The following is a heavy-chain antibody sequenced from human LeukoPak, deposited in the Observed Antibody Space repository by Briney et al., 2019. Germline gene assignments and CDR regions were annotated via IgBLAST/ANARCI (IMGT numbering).Heavy chain of an antibody. CDR2: IYAGDSDT. CDR3: ASSEPSGSDAFDI. D-gene: IGHD1-26*01. J-gene: IGHJ3*02. CDR1: GYSFTNYW. Sequence: GESLKISCKGSGYSFTNYWIGWVRQMPGKGLEWMGIIYAGDSDTRYSPSFQGQVTISADKSISTAYLQWSSLKASDTAMYYCASSEPSGSDAFDIWGQGTMVTVSS. V-gene: IGHV5-51*01.